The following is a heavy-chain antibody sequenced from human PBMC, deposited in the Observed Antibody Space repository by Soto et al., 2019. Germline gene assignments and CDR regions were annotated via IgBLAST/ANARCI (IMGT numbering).Heavy chain of an antibody. CDR3: AKDLGRYCISTSCFYGMDV. V-gene: IGHV3-30*18. CDR2: ISYDGSNK. D-gene: IGHD2-2*01. J-gene: IGHJ6*02. Sequence: GGSLRLSCAASGFTFSSYGMHWVRQAPGKGLEWVAVISYDGSNKYYADSVKGRFTISRDNSKNTLYLQMNSLRAEDTAVYYCAKDLGRYCISTSCFYGMDVWGQGTTVTVSS. CDR1: GFTFSSYG.